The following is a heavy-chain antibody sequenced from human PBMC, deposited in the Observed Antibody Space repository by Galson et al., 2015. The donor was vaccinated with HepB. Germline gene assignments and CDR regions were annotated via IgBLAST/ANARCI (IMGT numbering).Heavy chain of an antibody. D-gene: IGHD3-3*01. Sequence: SLRLSCAASGFTFSSYSMNWVRQAPGKGLEWVSSISSSSSYIYYADSVKGRFTISRDNAKNSLYLQMNSLRAEDTAVYYCARDEPKGVAYYDFWSGYYPLSYYYYGMDVWGQGTTVTVSS. J-gene: IGHJ6*02. CDR2: ISSSSSYI. V-gene: IGHV3-21*01. CDR1: GFTFSSYS. CDR3: ARDEPKGVAYYDFWSGYYPLSYYYYGMDV.